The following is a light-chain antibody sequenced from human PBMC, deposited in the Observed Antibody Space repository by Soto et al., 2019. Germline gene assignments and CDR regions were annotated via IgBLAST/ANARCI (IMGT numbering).Light chain of an antibody. Sequence: QSVLTQPPSASGTPGQRVTISCSGSTSNIGTNTVNWYQQLPGTAPKLLIYTNNQRPSGVPDRFFGSKSGTSDSLAISGLQSEDDAEYFCAAWDDGLNGYVFGSGTKVTVL. CDR2: TNN. V-gene: IGLV1-44*01. J-gene: IGLJ1*01. CDR3: AAWDDGLNGYV. CDR1: TSNIGTNT.